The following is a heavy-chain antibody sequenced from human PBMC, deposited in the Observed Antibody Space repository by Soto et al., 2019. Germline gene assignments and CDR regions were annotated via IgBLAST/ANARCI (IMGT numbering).Heavy chain of an antibody. CDR1: GYSFTSYW. D-gene: IGHD1-7*01. J-gene: IGHJ6*02. Sequence: GESLKISCKGSGYSFTSYWISWVRQMPGKGLEWMGRIDPSDSYTNYSPSFQGHVTISADKSISTAYLQWSSLKASDTAMYYCARQELELPHYYGMDVWGQGTTVTVSS. CDR2: IDPSDSYT. V-gene: IGHV5-10-1*01. CDR3: ARQELELPHYYGMDV.